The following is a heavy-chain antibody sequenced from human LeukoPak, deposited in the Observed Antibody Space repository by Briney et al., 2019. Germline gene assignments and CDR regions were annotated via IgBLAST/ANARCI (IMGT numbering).Heavy chain of an antibody. CDR2: IYPRGST. J-gene: IGHJ4*02. CDR3: ARVLPPNCSSTTCYGYYFDY. D-gene: IGHD2-2*01. CDR1: GGSISSYY. Sequence: SETLSLTCTVSGGSISSYYWSWIRQPAGKGLEWIGRIYPRGSTNYNPSLKSRLTMSVDTSKSQFSLRLSSVTAADTAVYYCARVLPPNCSSTTCYGYYFDYWGQGTLVTVSS. V-gene: IGHV4-4*07.